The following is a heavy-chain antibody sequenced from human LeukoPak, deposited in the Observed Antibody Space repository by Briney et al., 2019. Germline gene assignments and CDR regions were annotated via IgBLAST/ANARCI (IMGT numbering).Heavy chain of an antibody. D-gene: IGHD4-23*01. Sequence: GGSLRLSCAASGFTFSSYWMSWVRQAPGKGLEWVANIKQDGSEKYYVDSVKGRFTISRDNSKNTLYLQMNSLRAEDTAVYYCAKGVRGWTNIDYWGQGTLVTVSS. CDR1: GFTFSSYW. V-gene: IGHV3-7*03. J-gene: IGHJ4*02. CDR2: IKQDGSEK. CDR3: AKGVRGWTNIDY.